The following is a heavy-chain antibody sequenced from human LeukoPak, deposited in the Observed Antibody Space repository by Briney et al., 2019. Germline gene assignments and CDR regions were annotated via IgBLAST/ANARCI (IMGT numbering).Heavy chain of an antibody. CDR3: ARAHEVGDY. D-gene: IGHD1-26*01. V-gene: IGHV3-21*01. J-gene: IGHJ4*02. CDR2: ISTSSSYI. Sequence: GGFLRLSCAASGFTLSSYSMNWVRQAPGKGLEWVSSISTSSSYIYYADSVRGRFTISRDNAKNSLYLQMNNLRAEDTAVYYCARAHEVGDYWGQGTLVTVSS. CDR1: GFTLSSYS.